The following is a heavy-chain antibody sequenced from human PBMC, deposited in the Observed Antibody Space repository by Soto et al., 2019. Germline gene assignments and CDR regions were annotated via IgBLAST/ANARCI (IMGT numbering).Heavy chain of an antibody. V-gene: IGHV4-34*01. CDR1: GGSFSGYY. CDR3: ARGGTGIVVVPAAIPTPFDY. D-gene: IGHD2-2*02. J-gene: IGHJ4*02. Sequence: QVQLQQWGAGLLKPSETLSLTCAVYGGSFSGYYWSWICQPPGKGLEWIGEINHSGSTNYNPSLKSRVTISVDTSKNQFSLKLSSVTAADTAVYYCARGGTGIVVVPAAIPTPFDYWGQGTLVTVSS. CDR2: INHSGST.